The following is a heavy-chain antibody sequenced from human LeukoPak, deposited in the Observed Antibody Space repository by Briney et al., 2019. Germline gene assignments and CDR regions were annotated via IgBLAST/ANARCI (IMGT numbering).Heavy chain of an antibody. D-gene: IGHD3-9*01. CDR1: GGSISSYY. J-gene: IGHJ4*02. V-gene: IGHV4-59*12. CDR3: ARVLIRYFDWHKRRYYFDY. Sequence: SETLSLTCTVSGGSISSYYWSWIRQPPGKGLEWIGYISYSGSTNYNPSLKSRVTISVDTSKNQFSLKLSSVTAADTAVYYCARVLIRYFDWHKRRYYFDYWGQGTLVTVSS. CDR2: ISYSGST.